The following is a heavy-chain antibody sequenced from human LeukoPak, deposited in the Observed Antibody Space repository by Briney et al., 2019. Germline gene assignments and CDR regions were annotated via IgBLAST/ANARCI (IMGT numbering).Heavy chain of an antibody. CDR3: AREPAAGQGDWFDP. Sequence: GGSLRLSCAASGFTFSSYWMTWVRQAPGKGLEWVANMKQDGSEKYYVDSVKGRFTISRDNAKNSLYLQMNSLRAEDTAVYYCAREPAAGQGDWFDPWGQGTLVTVSS. D-gene: IGHD6-13*01. J-gene: IGHJ5*02. V-gene: IGHV3-7*01. CDR1: GFTFSSYW. CDR2: MKQDGSEK.